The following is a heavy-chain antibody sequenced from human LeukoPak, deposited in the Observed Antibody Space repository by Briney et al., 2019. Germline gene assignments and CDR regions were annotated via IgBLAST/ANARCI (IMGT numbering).Heavy chain of an antibody. D-gene: IGHD3-10*01. CDR1: GFTFSTYW. CDR2: INQDGSEK. Sequence: GGFLRLSCAASGFTFSTYWMSWVRQAPGRGLEWVANINQDGSEKYYVDSVKGRFTISRENAKNSLYLQMNSLRAEDTAVYYCAKDPGSRVLTHWGQGTLVTVSS. V-gene: IGHV3-7*05. J-gene: IGHJ4*02. CDR3: AKDPGSRVLTH.